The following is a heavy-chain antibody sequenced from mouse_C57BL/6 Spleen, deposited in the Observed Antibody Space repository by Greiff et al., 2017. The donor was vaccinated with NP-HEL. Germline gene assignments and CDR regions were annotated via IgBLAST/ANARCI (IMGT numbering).Heavy chain of an antibody. J-gene: IGHJ4*01. CDR3: ARRGRGKSPGDY. CDR1: GYTFTSYW. CDR2: INPSNGGT. Sequence: QVHLQQPGTELVKPGASVKLSCKASGYTFTSYWMHWVKQRPGPGLEWIGNINPSNGGTNYNEKVKGKATLTVDKSSSTAYMELRSLTSEDTAVYYCARRGRGKSPGDYWGQGTSVTVSS. D-gene: IGHD2-1*01. V-gene: IGHV1-53*01.